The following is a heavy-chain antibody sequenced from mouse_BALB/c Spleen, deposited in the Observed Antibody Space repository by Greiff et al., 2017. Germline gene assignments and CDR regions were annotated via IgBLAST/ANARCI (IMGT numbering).Heavy chain of an antibody. Sequence: EVQLQQSGAELVKPGASVKLSCTASGFNIKDTYMHWVKQRPEQGLEWIGRIDPANGNTKYDPKFQGKATITADTSSNTAYLQLSSLTSEDTAVYYCADIATVVGDGMDYWGQGTPVTVSA. CDR1: GFNIKDTY. CDR3: ADIATVVGDGMDY. CDR2: IDPANGNT. D-gene: IGHD1-1*01. V-gene: IGHV14-3*02. J-gene: IGHJ4*01.